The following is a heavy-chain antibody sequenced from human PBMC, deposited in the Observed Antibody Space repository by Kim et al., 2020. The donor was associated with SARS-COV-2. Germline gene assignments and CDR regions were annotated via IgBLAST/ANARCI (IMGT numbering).Heavy chain of an antibody. Sequence: KFQGRVTITADDSTSTAYMELSSLRSEDTAVYYCATIWGGSSYYYYGMDVWGQGTTVTVSS. J-gene: IGHJ6*02. CDR3: ATIWGGSSYYYYGMDV. V-gene: IGHV1-69*01. D-gene: IGHD1-26*01.